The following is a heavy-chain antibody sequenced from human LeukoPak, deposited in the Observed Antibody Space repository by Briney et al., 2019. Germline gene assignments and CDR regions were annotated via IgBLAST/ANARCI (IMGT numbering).Heavy chain of an antibody. D-gene: IGHD1-26*01. CDR1: GFTFSNYE. J-gene: IGHJ3*02. CDR3: ARGGSYLSAFDI. Sequence: GGSLRLSCAASGFTFSNYEMHWVRQAPGKGLEWVSYISSSGSDIYYADSVKGRFTISRDNAKNSLYLHMNSLRAEDTAVYYCARGGSYLSAFDIWGQGTMVTVSS. CDR2: ISSSGSDI. V-gene: IGHV3-48*03.